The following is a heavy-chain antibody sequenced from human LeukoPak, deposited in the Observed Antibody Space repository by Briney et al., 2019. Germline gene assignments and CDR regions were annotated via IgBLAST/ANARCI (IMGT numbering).Heavy chain of an antibody. CDR2: IIDSGVNT. CDR3: AKDVGPILFDY. CDR1: GFTFSHYA. Sequence: PGGSLRLSCVASGFTFSHYATSWVRKAPGKGPDWVSTIIDSGVNTHYADSVKGRFTISRDNSRDTLFLQMNSLRVEDSAVYYFAKDVGPILFDYWSQGTLVTVSS. V-gene: IGHV3-23*01. J-gene: IGHJ4*02. D-gene: IGHD1-26*01.